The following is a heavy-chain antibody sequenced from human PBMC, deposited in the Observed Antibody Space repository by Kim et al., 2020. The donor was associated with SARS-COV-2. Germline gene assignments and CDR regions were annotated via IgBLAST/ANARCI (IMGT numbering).Heavy chain of an antibody. Sequence: ASVKVSCKSSGYFFSTNGLSWVRQAPRQRLEWRGGISARDGNTKYAQTAQGRVTTTTATLTNTTDIELWSLRSADTAMFYCSRRPYGDVSFDYWGEDTLV. J-gene: IGHJ4*02. V-gene: IGHV1-18*04. D-gene: IGHD4-17*01. CDR3: SRRPYGDVSFDY. CDR2: ISARDGNT. CDR1: GYFFSTNG.